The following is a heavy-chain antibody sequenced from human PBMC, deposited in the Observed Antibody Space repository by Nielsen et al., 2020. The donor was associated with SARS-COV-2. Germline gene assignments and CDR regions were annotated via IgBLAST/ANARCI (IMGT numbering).Heavy chain of an antibody. J-gene: IGHJ4*02. V-gene: IGHV4-61*01. CDR2: IYYNGNT. CDR3: ASLYTVTIRQYYFDY. CDR1: GGSISSGSYY. Sequence: SETLSLTCTVSGGSISSGSYYWSWIRQPPGKGLEWIGYIYYNGNTNYKPSLKNRLTISLDTSKNQFSLKLSSVTAADTAVYFCASLYTVTIRQYYFDYWGQGALVTVSS. D-gene: IGHD4-17*01.